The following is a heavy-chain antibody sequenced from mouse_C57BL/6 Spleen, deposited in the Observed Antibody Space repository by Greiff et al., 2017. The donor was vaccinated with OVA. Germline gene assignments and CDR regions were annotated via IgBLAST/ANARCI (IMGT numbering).Heavy chain of an antibody. CDR3: ARGGGYDEGFDY. Sequence: DVHLVESEGGLVQPGSSMKLSCTASGFTFSDYYMAWVRQVPEKGLEWVANINYDGSSTYYLDSLKSRFIISRDNAKNILYLQMSSLKSEDTATYYCARGGGYDEGFDYWGQGTTLTVSS. D-gene: IGHD2-2*01. J-gene: IGHJ2*01. V-gene: IGHV5-16*01. CDR2: INYDGSST. CDR1: GFTFSDYY.